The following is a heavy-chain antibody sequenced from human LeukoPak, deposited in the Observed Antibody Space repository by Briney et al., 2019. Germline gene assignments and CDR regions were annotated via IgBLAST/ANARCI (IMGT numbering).Heavy chain of an antibody. CDR1: GYIFTNYA. Sequence: GASVKVSCKASGYIFTNYAISWVRQAPGQGLEWMGWISAYNGNTNYAQKLQGRVTMTTDTSTSTAYMELRSLRSDDTAVYYCARGITNYYGSGSYYNNYYYYYMDVWGKGTTVTISS. CDR3: ARGITNYYGSGSYYNNYYYYYMDV. CDR2: ISAYNGNT. V-gene: IGHV1-18*01. J-gene: IGHJ6*03. D-gene: IGHD3-10*01.